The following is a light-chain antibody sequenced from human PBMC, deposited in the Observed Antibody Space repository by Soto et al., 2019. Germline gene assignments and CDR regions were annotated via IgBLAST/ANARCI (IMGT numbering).Light chain of an antibody. Sequence: DIQMTQSPSTLSASVGDRVTITCRASQSISSWLAWYHQRPGKAPKLLIYDASTLESGVTSRFSGSGSGTEFTLTISSLQPDDFATYYCQEYYSYSAGAFGQGTKVEIK. CDR1: QSISSW. CDR2: DAS. J-gene: IGKJ1*01. V-gene: IGKV1-5*01. CDR3: QEYYSYSAGA.